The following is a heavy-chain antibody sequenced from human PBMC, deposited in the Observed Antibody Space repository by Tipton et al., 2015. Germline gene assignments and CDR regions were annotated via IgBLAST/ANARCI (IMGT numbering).Heavy chain of an antibody. CDR2: IYHLGGA. CDR1: GDSISSDSYH. V-gene: IGHV4-39*01. J-gene: IGHJ4*02. CDR3: ARGTPFDY. Sequence: TLSLTCTVSGDSISSDSYHWGWIRQPPGKGLEYIGSIYHLGGALYTPSLQSRLSISIDTSKNQFSLKMHSVTAADTAVYYCARGTPFDYWGQGTLVTVSS. D-gene: IGHD2-15*01.